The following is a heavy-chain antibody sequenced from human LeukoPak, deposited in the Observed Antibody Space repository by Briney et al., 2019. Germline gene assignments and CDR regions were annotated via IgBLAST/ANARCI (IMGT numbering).Heavy chain of an antibody. V-gene: IGHV3-11*06. J-gene: IGHJ4*02. CDR1: GFTFSDYY. CDR2: ISSSSSYI. D-gene: IGHD4-17*01. Sequence: GGSLRLSCAVSGFTFSDYYMSWIRQAPGKGLEWVSSISSSSSYIYYADSVKGRFTISRDNTKNSLYLQMNSLRAEDTAVYYCARGAAYGDYVRRGQGTLVTVSS. CDR3: ARGAAYGDYVR.